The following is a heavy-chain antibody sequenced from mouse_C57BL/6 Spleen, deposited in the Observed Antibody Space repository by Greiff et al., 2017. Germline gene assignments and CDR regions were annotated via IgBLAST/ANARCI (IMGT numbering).Heavy chain of an antibody. Sequence: EVKLVESGGGLVKPGGSLKLSCAASGFTFSDYGMHWVRQAPEKGLEWVAYISSGSSTNYYADTVKGRFTISRDNAQNTLFLQMTSLRSEVTAMYYCARLGDGYFDYWGQGTTLTVSS. D-gene: IGHD2-3*01. CDR1: GFTFSDYG. V-gene: IGHV5-17*01. CDR2: ISSGSSTN. J-gene: IGHJ2*01. CDR3: ARLGDGYFDY.